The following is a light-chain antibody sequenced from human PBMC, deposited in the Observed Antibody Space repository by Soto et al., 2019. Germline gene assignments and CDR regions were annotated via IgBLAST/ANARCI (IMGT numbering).Light chain of an antibody. CDR2: EGS. Sequence: QSALTQPASVSGSPGQSITISCTGTSSDVGSYNLVSWYQQHPGKVPKVMIYEGSKRPSGVSNRFSGSKSGNTASLTISGLQAEDEADYYCCSYAGSSTSYVFGSGTKVTVL. J-gene: IGLJ1*01. V-gene: IGLV2-23*01. CDR1: SSDVGSYNL. CDR3: CSYAGSSTSYV.